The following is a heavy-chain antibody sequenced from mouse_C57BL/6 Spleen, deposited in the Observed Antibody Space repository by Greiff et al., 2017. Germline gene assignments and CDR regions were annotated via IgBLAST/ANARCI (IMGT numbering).Heavy chain of an antibody. CDR3: ARSVTTVKPWFAY. Sequence: VQLQQSGPELVKPGASVKISCKASGYTFTDYYMNWVKQSHGKSLEWIGDINPNNGGTSYNQKFKGKATLTVDKSSSTAYMELRSLTSEDSAVYYCARSVTTVKPWFAYWGQGTLVTVSA. D-gene: IGHD1-1*01. CDR2: INPNNGGT. V-gene: IGHV1-26*01. CDR1: GYTFTDYY. J-gene: IGHJ3*01.